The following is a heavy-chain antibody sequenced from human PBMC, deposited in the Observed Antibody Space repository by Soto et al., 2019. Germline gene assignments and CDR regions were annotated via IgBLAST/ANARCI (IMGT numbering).Heavy chain of an antibody. D-gene: IGHD3-3*01. CDR1: GESISSYCYY. V-gene: IGHV4-31*03. CDR2: IYYSGST. Sequence: PSETLSLTCTVSGESISSYCYYWNWIRQHPGKGLKRIGDIYYSGSTYYNPSLKSRVTISVDTSKNQFSLKLSSVTAADTAVYYCARVKSYYDFWSGYYYYYGMDVWGQGTTVTVSS. J-gene: IGHJ6*02. CDR3: ARVKSYYDFWSGYYYYYGMDV.